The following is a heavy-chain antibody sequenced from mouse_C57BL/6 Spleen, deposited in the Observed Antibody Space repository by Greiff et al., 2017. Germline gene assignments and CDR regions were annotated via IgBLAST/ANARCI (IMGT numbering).Heavy chain of an antibody. CDR1: GYTFTDYY. Sequence: EVQLQQSGPELVKPGASVKISCKASGYTFTDYYMNWVKQSHGKSLEWIGDINPNNGGTSYNQKFKGKATLTVDKSSSTAYMELRSLTSEDSAVDYCARWGNYGYFDVWGTGTTVTVSS. J-gene: IGHJ1*03. V-gene: IGHV1-26*01. CDR3: ARWGNYGYFDV. D-gene: IGHD2-1*01. CDR2: INPNNGGT.